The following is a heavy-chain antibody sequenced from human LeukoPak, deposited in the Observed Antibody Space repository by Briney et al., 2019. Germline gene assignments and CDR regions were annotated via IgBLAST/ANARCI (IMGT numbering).Heavy chain of an antibody. CDR3: ARDNFYYYYMDV. J-gene: IGHJ6*03. V-gene: IGHV1-2*02. CDR1: GYTFTGYY. CDR2: INPNSGGT. Sequence: ASVKVSCKASGYTFTGYYMHWVRQAPGQGLEWMGWINPNSGGTNYAQKFQGRVTMTRDTSISTAYMELSRLRSDDTAVYYCARDNFYYYYMDVWGKGTTVTVSS.